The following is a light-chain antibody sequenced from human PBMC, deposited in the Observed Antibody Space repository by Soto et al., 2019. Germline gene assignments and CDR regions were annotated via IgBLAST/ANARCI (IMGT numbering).Light chain of an antibody. CDR3: SSYTSSSTPLV. J-gene: IGLJ1*01. V-gene: IGLV2-14*01. CDR1: SSDVGGYTY. Sequence: QSVLTQPASVSGSPGQSITISCTGTSSDVGGYTYVSWYQQRPGKAPKLMIYEVSNRPSGVSNRFSGSKSGNTASLTISGLXAEDEADYYCSSYTSSSTPLVFGTGTRSPS. CDR2: EVS.